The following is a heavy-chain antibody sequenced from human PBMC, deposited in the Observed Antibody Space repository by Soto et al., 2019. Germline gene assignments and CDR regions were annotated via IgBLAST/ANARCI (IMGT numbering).Heavy chain of an antibody. Sequence: QVQLVQSGAEVKKPGSSVKVSCKASGGTFSSYTISWVRQAPGQGLEWMGRIIPILGIANYAQKFQGRVTITADKSTSTAYMELSSLRSEDTAVYYWARDRVASRPRGWFDPWGQGTLVTVSS. V-gene: IGHV1-69*08. CDR2: IIPILGIA. CDR3: ARDRVASRPRGWFDP. J-gene: IGHJ5*02. CDR1: GGTFSSYT. D-gene: IGHD6-6*01.